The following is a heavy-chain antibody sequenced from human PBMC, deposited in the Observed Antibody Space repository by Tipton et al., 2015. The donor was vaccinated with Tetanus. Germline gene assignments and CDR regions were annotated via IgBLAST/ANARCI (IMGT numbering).Heavy chain of an antibody. V-gene: IGHV3-30*04. CDR3: AKSEWLSLFDY. CDR1: GFTFSSYA. D-gene: IGHD3-3*01. J-gene: IGHJ4*02. Sequence: SLRLSCAASGFTFSSYAMHWVRQAPGKGLEWVAVISYDGSNKYYADSVKGRFTISRDNSKNTLYLQMNSLRAEDTAVYYCAKSEWLSLFDYWGQGTLVTVSS. CDR2: ISYDGSNK.